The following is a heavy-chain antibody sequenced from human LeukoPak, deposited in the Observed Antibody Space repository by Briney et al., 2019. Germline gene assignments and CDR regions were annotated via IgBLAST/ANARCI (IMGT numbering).Heavy chain of an antibody. J-gene: IGHJ4*02. V-gene: IGHV1-8*01. CDR2: MNPNSGNT. Sequence: ASVKVSCKASVYTFTSYDINWVRQATGQGLEWMGWMNPNSGNTGYAQKFQGRVTMTRNTSISTAYMELSSLRSEDTAVYYCARNQDYAEARDDYWGQGTLVTVSS. D-gene: IGHD4-17*01. CDR3: ARNQDYAEARDDY. CDR1: VYTFTSYD.